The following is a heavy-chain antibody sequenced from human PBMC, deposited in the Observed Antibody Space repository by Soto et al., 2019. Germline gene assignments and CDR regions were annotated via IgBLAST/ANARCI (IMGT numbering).Heavy chain of an antibody. CDR1: SGSISSYY. J-gene: IGHJ4*02. V-gene: IGHV4-4*07. CDR2: IYTSGST. D-gene: IGHD3-3*01. Sequence: LSLPCTVSSGSISSYYWSWIRQPAGKGLEWIGRIYTSGSTNYNPSLKSRVTMSVDTSKNQFSLKLGSVTAADTAVYYCAFVGVRSGYRDYWGQGTLVTVSS. CDR3: AFVGVRSGYRDY.